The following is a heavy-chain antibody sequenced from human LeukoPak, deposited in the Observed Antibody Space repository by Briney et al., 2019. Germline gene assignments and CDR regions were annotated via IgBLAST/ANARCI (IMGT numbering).Heavy chain of an antibody. D-gene: IGHD6-19*01. V-gene: IGHV3-21*01. CDR3: ARDSSGWSRDY. CDR2: ISSGSSYI. Sequence: KPGGSLRLSCAASGFTFSTYSMNWVRQAPGKGLEWVSSISSGSSYIYYAGSVKGRFTISRDNAKNSLYLQMNSLRAEDTAVYYCARDSSGWSRDYWGQGTLVTVSS. CDR1: GFTFSTYS. J-gene: IGHJ4*02.